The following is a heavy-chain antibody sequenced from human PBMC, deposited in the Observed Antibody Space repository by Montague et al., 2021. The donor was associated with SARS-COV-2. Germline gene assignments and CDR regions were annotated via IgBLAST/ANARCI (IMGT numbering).Heavy chain of an antibody. CDR2: IYTSGST. D-gene: IGHD3-10*01. CDR3: AREAWFGDKTSASEYYGMDV. CDR1: GGSISSYY. V-gene: IGHV4-4*07. Sequence: ETLSLTCTVSGGSISSYYWSWIRQPAGKGLEWIGRIYTSGSTNYNPSLKSRVTMSVDTSKNQFSLKLSSVTAADTAVYYCAREAWFGDKTSASEYYGMDVWGQGTLVTVSS. J-gene: IGHJ6*02.